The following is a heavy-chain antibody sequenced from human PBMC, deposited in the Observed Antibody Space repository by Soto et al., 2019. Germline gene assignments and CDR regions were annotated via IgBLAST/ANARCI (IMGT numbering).Heavy chain of an antibody. CDR2: MYNTGST. V-gene: IGHV4-59*01. D-gene: IGHD2-21*02. CDR3: ARDLWGYCGTDCYPLDV. Sequence: QVQLQESGPGLVKPSETLSLTCTVSGGTISRYYWSWIRQPPGKGLEWIGYMYNTGSTVYNPSFKRRVTIPVDTSKNPFSLKLNSVTAADTAVYYCARDLWGYCGTDCYPLDVWGQGTTVTVSS. J-gene: IGHJ6*02. CDR1: GGTISRYY.